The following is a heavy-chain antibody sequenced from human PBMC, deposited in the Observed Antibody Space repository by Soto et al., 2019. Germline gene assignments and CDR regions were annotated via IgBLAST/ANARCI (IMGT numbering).Heavy chain of an antibody. CDR3: ARDVSSWYPYYFDY. Sequence: ASVKVSCKASGYTFTSYGISWVRLAPGQGLEWMGWISAYNGNTNYAQKLQGRVTMTTDTSTSTAYMELRSLRSDDTAVYYCARDVSSWYPYYFDYWGQGTLVTVSS. D-gene: IGHD6-13*01. CDR1: GYTFTSYG. CDR2: ISAYNGNT. J-gene: IGHJ4*02. V-gene: IGHV1-18*01.